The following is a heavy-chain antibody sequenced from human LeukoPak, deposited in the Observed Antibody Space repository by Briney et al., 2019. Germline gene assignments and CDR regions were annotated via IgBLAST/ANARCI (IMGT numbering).Heavy chain of an antibody. D-gene: IGHD6-13*01. J-gene: IGHJ2*01. CDR3: ATEYGSSWTHWYFDL. Sequence: SQTLSLTCTVSGGSITSDKNYWSWIRQPAGKGLEWIGRVYATGSTKYNPSLEGRVTISVDTSTNQFSLNLGAVTAADTAVYYCATEYGSSWTHWYFDLWGRGTLVTVSS. CDR2: VYATGST. V-gene: IGHV4-61*02. CDR1: GGSITSDKNY.